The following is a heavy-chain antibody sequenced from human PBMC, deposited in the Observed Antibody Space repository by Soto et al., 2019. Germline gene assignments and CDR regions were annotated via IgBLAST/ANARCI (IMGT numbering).Heavy chain of an antibody. CDR2: IIPIFGTA. CDR3: ARVRYYYDSSGYYPFDY. CDR1: GGTFSSYA. V-gene: IGHV1-69*06. D-gene: IGHD3-22*01. Sequence: QVQLVQSGAEVKKPGSSVKVSCKASGGTFSSYAISWVRQAPGQGLEWMGGIIPIFGTANYAQKFQGRVTITADKFTSTAYMELSSLRSEDTAVYYCARVRYYYDSSGYYPFDYWGQGTLVTVSS. J-gene: IGHJ4*02.